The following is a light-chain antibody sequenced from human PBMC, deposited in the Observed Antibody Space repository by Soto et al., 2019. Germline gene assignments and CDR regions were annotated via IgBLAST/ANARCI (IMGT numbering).Light chain of an antibody. V-gene: IGKV3-20*01. J-gene: IGKJ1*01. CDR1: QSVSSNY. Sequence: EIVLTQSPDTLSLSPGERAALSCRASQSVSSNYLAWYQQKPGQAPRLLIYAATSRATGIPDRFSGSGSGKDFTLTISRLEPEDFAVYYCQQYGSSQWTFGQGNKVEFK. CDR2: AAT. CDR3: QQYGSSQWT.